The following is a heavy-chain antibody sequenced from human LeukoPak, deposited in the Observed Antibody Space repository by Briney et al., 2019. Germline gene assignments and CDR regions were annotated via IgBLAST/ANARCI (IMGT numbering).Heavy chain of an antibody. CDR1: GFTFSSYA. CDR3: ASCRPLGYCSGGSIRFDP. J-gene: IGHJ5*02. V-gene: IGHV3-30-3*01. D-gene: IGHD2-15*01. Sequence: GRSLRLSCAASGFTFSSYAMHWVRQAPGKGLEWVAVISYDGSNKYYADSVKGRFTISRDNSKNTLYLQMNSLRAEDTAVYYCASCRPLGYCSGGSIRFDPWGQGTPVTVSS. CDR2: ISYDGSNK.